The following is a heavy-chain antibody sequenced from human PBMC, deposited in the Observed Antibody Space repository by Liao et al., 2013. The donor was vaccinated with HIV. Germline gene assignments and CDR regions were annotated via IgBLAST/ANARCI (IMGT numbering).Heavy chain of an antibody. J-gene: IGHJ5*02. Sequence: QVHLQESGPGLVKPSETLSLTCTVSGGSISSYYWSWLRQSAGKGLEWIGRIHPTGNTNYNPSLKSRVSISVDSSTNRFSLLMTSVTAADTAVYYCARDRDYYDTSGYYLGAWFDPWGQGTLVTVSS. CDR3: ARDRDYYDTSGYYLGAWFDP. CDR2: IHPTGNT. CDR1: GGSISSYY. V-gene: IGHV4-4*07. D-gene: IGHD3-22*01.